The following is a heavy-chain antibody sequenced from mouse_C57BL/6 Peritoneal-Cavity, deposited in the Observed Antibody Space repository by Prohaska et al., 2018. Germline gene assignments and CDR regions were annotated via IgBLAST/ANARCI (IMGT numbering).Heavy chain of an antibody. CDR1: GFTLSGFW. J-gene: IGHJ1*03. V-gene: IGHV11-2*01. CDR2: INSDGSAI. Sequence: EVQLLETGGGLVQPGGSRGLSCEGSGFTLSGFWMSWVHQTPGKTLEWIGYINSDGSAIIDAPSMKDLFTIFRDHDKSTLYLQMSNVRLEDTAPYFCRRYSIYWYFDVWGTGTTVTVSS. CDR3: RRYSIYWYFDV. D-gene: IGHD2-10*02.